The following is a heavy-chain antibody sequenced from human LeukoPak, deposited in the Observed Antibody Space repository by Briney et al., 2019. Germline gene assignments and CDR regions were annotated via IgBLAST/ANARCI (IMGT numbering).Heavy chain of an antibody. D-gene: IGHD6-6*01. Sequence: PSQTLSLTCTVSGGSLSSGADYWSWIRQHPGKALEWIGHMYHSGYTNYNPSLKSRVTISVDTSKNQFSLKLSSVTAADTAVYYCARHVNWRRIAARPGWFDPWGQGTLVTDSS. CDR1: GGSLSSGADY. V-gene: IGHV4-31*03. CDR2: MYHSGYT. CDR3: ARHVNWRRIAARPGWFDP. J-gene: IGHJ5*02.